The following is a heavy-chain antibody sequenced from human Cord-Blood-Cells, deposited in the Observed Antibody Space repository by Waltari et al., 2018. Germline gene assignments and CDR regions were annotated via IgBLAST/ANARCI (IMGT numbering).Heavy chain of an antibody. CDR1: GYTVTSYG. J-gene: IGHJ6*03. V-gene: IGHV1-18*01. Sequence: QVQLVQSGAEVKKHGASVKVSCKASGYTVTSYGISWVRQAHGQGLEWMGWISAYNGNTNYAQKLQGRVTMTTDTSTSTAYMELRSLRSDDTAVYYCARSTLDGGYYYYMDVWGKGTTVTVSS. D-gene: IGHD2-15*01. CDR2: ISAYNGNT. CDR3: ARSTLDGGYYYYMDV.